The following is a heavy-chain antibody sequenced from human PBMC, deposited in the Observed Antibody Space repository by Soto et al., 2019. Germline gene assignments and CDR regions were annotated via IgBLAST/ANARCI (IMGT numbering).Heavy chain of an antibody. CDR2: IYYSGST. CDR1: GGSISSSSYY. Sequence: KPSETLSLTCTVSGGSISSSSYYWGWIRQPPGKGLEWIGSIYYSGSTYYNPSLKSRVTISVDTSKNQFSLKLSSVTAADTAVYYCARSASGSYSWFSGSGQLFWYFDLWGRGTLVTVSS. V-gene: IGHV4-39*01. D-gene: IGHD3-10*01. J-gene: IGHJ2*01. CDR3: ARSASGSYSWFSGSGQLFWYFDL.